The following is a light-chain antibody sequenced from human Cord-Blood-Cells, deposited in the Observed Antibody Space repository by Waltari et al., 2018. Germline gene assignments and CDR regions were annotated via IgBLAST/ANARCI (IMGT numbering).Light chain of an antibody. CDR2: QDS. J-gene: IGLJ2*01. Sequence: SYELTQPPSVSVSPRQTASIPCSGDQLGDNYPRWYQQKPGQAPVLVSYQDSRRPAGIPERFSGSNSGNTATLTISGTQAMDEADYYGQAWDSSTVVFGGGTKLTVL. CDR3: QAWDSSTVV. V-gene: IGLV3-1*01. CDR1: QLGDNY.